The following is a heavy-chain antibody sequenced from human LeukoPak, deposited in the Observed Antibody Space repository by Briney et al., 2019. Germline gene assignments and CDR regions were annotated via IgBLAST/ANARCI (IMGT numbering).Heavy chain of an antibody. CDR3: ARVGSAVAGTDFDY. Sequence: ASVKVSCKASGYTFTSYGINWVRQATGQGLEWMGWMNPNSGNTGYAQKFQGRVTMTRNTSISTAYMELSSLRSEDTAVYYCARVGSAVAGTDFDYWGQGTLVTVSS. CDR2: MNPNSGNT. CDR1: GYTFTSYG. V-gene: IGHV1-8*01. D-gene: IGHD6-19*01. J-gene: IGHJ4*02.